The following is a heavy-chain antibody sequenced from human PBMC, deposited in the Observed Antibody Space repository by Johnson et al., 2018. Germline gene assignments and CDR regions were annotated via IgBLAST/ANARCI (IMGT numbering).Heavy chain of an antibody. J-gene: IGHJ3*02. Sequence: VQLVESGGGLVQPGRSLRLSCAASGFTFDDYAMHWVRQAPGKGLEWVSGVSWNSGSIGYADSVKGRFTISRDNAKNSLYLQMNSLRAEDTALYYCAKDTGASELLDAFDSWGQGTMVTVSS. CDR3: AKDTGASELLDAFDS. D-gene: IGHD2-15*01. CDR2: VSWNSGSI. V-gene: IGHV3-9*01. CDR1: GFTFDDYA.